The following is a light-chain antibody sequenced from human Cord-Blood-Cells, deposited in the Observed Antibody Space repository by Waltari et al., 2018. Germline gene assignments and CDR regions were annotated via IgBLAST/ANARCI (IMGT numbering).Light chain of an antibody. Sequence: EIVLTQSPGTLSLSPGEIATLSCRASQSVSSSYLAWYQQKPGQAPRLLIYGASSRATGIPDRFSGSGSGTDFTLTISRLEPEDFAVYYCQQYGSSSLMYTFGQGTKLEIK. CDR2: GAS. J-gene: IGKJ2*01. CDR1: QSVSSSY. CDR3: QQYGSSSLMYT. V-gene: IGKV3-20*01.